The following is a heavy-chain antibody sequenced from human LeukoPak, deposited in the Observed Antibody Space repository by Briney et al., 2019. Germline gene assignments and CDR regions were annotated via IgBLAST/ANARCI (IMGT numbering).Heavy chain of an antibody. D-gene: IGHD3-22*01. CDR1: GFTFSSYA. CDR2: TSYDGSSK. CDR3: ASPYYFDSSGLDAFDI. Sequence: GGSLRLSCAASGFTFSSYAMSWVRQAPGKGLEWVALTSYDGSSKYYADSVKGRFTISRDNSKNTLYLQMNSLRAEDTAVYYCASPYYFDSSGLDAFDIWGQGTLVTVSS. J-gene: IGHJ3*02. V-gene: IGHV3-30*03.